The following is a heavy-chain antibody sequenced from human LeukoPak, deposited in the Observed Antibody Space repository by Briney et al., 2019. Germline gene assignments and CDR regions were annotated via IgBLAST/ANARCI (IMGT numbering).Heavy chain of an antibody. V-gene: IGHV4-34*01. J-gene: IGHJ4*02. CDR2: INHSGNI. CDR1: GGSLSGYY. D-gene: IGHD3-3*01. Sequence: SDTLSLTCAVYGGSLSGYYWSWIRQSPEKGLEWIGEINHSGNINYNASLKSRVTMSVDTSKNQFSLKLSSVTAADTAVYYCARGVESDFWSGGYYFDYWGQGTLVTVSS. CDR3: ARGVESDFWSGGYYFDY.